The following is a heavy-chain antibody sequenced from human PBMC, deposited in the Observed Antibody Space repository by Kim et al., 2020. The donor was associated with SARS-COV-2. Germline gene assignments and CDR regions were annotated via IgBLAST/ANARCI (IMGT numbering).Heavy chain of an antibody. CDR3: ARRIRSKVVVAAAFDY. Sequence: SLKSRVTIAVDKSKNQFSLKLSSVTAADTAVYYCARRIRSKVVVAAAFDYWGQGTLVTVSS. V-gene: IGHV4-4*02. D-gene: IGHD2-15*01. J-gene: IGHJ4*02.